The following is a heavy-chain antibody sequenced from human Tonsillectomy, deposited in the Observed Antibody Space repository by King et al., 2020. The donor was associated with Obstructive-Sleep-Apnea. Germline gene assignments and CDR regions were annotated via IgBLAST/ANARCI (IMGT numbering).Heavy chain of an antibody. CDR3: ARQGYYYDSSGYSFGNDAFDI. CDR2: IYPVYSDT. V-gene: IGHV5-51*01. CDR1: GYSFTSYW. J-gene: IGHJ3*02. Sequence: VQLVQSGAEVKKPGESLKSSCKGSGYSFTSYWIGLVRQMPGKGLEWMGIIYPVYSDTRYSPSVHGPFTISADKSISPAYLQWSSLKASDTAMYYCARQGYYYDSSGYSFGNDAFDIWGQGTMVTVSS. D-gene: IGHD3-22*01.